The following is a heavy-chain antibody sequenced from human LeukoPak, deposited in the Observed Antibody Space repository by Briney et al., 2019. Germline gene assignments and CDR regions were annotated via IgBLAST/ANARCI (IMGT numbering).Heavy chain of an antibody. Sequence: GGSLRLSCAASGFTFSSYGMHWVRQAPGKGLEWMGGFDPEDGETIYAQKFQGRVTMTEDTSTDTAYMELSSLRSEDTAVYYCARDRGYSGNDLGYWGQGTLVTVSS. CDR1: GFTFSSYG. D-gene: IGHD5-12*01. J-gene: IGHJ4*02. CDR2: FDPEDGET. CDR3: ARDRGYSGNDLGY. V-gene: IGHV1-24*01.